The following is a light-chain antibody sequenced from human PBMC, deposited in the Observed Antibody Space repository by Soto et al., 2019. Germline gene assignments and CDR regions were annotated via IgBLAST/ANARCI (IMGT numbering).Light chain of an antibody. CDR3: QQSNKWPYT. CDR2: GAS. J-gene: IGKJ2*01. V-gene: IGKV3-15*01. CDR1: QSVSSN. Sequence: IVMTQSPATLSVSLGERATLSCRASQSVSSNLAWYQHKPGQAPRLLFYGASTRAAGIPARFSGGGSGTDFTLTISGLQSEDFAVYYCQQSNKWPYTFGQGTKLEIK.